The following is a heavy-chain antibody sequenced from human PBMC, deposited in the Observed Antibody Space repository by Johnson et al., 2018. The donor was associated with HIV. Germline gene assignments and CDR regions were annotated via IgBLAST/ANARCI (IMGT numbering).Heavy chain of an antibody. V-gene: IGHV3-30-3*01. CDR3: ARDQANPAMVNSEALDI. Sequence: QVQLVESGGGVVQPGRSMRLSCAASGFTFSSYAMHWVRQAPGKGLEWVAVISYDGSNKYYADSVKGRFTISRDTSKNTLYLQMNSLRAEDTAVYYCARDQANPAMVNSEALDIGGQGTMVTVSS. J-gene: IGHJ3*02. CDR1: GFTFSSYA. CDR2: ISYDGSNK. D-gene: IGHD5-18*01.